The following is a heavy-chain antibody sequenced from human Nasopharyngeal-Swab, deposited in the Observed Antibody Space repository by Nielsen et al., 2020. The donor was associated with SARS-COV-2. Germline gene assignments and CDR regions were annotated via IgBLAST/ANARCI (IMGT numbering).Heavy chain of an antibody. CDR1: GDSITTSSSY. J-gene: IGHJ5*02. D-gene: IGHD3/OR15-3a*01. V-gene: IGHV4-39*01. CDR2: IYFRGNT. Sequence: SETLSLTFTVSGDSITTSSSYWGWVRQPPGKGLEWIGNIYFRGNTYYNPSLKSRVTISLDTSRNQFSLKLNSVTAADTAVYYCARRAGLDWLFWKGGFDPWGQGTLVTVSS. CDR3: ARRAGLDWLFWKGGFDP.